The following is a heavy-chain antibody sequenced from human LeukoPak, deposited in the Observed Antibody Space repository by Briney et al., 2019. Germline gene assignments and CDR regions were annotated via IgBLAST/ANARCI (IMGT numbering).Heavy chain of an antibody. CDR2: ISAYNGNT. Sequence: ASVKVSCKASGYTFTSHGISWVRQAPGQGLEWMGWISAYNGNTNYAQKLQGRVTMTTDTSTSTAYMELRSLRSDDTAVYYCARWSTYYYDSSGYPGGYWGQGTLVTVSS. D-gene: IGHD3-22*01. CDR1: GYTFTSHG. V-gene: IGHV1-18*01. J-gene: IGHJ4*02. CDR3: ARWSTYYYDSSGYPGGY.